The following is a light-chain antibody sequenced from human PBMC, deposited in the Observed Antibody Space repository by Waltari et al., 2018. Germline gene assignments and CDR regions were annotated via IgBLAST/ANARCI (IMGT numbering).Light chain of an antibody. CDR1: QGICNY. J-gene: IGKJ3*01. V-gene: IGKV1-27*01. CDR2: AAS. Sequence: DIQMTQSPSSLSASVRDSVTITCRASQGICNYLAWSQQKPGEVPKLLIYAASTLQSGVPSRFSGSGFVTDFTLTISSLQPDDVATYYCQKYNSAPFTFGPGTKVDIK. CDR3: QKYNSAPFT.